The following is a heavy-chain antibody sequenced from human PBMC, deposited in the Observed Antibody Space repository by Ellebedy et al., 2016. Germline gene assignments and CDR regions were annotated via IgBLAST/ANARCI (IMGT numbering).Heavy chain of an antibody. CDR2: INDSGST. J-gene: IGHJ4*02. CDR1: GGSFSGYY. CDR3: ARLRAGGGSSWYFDF. D-gene: IGHD6-13*01. V-gene: IGHV4-34*01. Sequence: SETLSLTCAVYGGSFSGYYWNWIRQPPGKGLEWIGEINDSGSTNDNPSLKSRVTISVDTSKNQFSLKLSSVTSADTAVYYCARLRAGGGSSWYFDFWGQGTLVTVSS.